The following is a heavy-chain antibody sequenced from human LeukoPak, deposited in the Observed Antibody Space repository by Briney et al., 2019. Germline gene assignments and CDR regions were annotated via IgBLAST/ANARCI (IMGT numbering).Heavy chain of an antibody. Sequence: ASVKVSCKASGYTFTSYAMHWVRQAPGQRLEWMGWINAGNGNTKYSQEFQGRVTITRDTSASTAYMELSSLRSEDMAVYYCATVGSQGYYYDSSGYQHWFDPWGQGTLVTVSS. CDR2: INAGNGNT. CDR1: GYTFTSYA. J-gene: IGHJ5*02. V-gene: IGHV1-3*03. CDR3: ATVGSQGYYYDSSGYQHWFDP. D-gene: IGHD3-22*01.